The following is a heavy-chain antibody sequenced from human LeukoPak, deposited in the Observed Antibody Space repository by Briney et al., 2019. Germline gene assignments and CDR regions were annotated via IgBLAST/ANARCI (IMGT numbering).Heavy chain of an antibody. CDR3: AITYYDFWSGPAAFDY. CDR1: GGSISSYY. CDR2: IYYSGST. V-gene: IGHV4-59*08. D-gene: IGHD3-3*01. Sequence: PSETLSLTCTVSGGSISSYYWSWIRQPPGKGLEWIGYIYYSGSTNYNPSLKSRVTISVDTSKNQFSLKLSSVTAADTAVYYCAITYYDFWSGPAAFDYWGQGTLVTVSS. J-gene: IGHJ4*02.